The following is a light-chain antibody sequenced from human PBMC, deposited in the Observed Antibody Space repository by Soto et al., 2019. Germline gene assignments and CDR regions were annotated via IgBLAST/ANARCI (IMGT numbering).Light chain of an antibody. CDR3: VLYMGSGIWV. Sequence: QAVVTQEPSFSVSPGRTVTLTCGLTYGSVSTSYHPSWYQQTPGQAPRTLIYSTNTRSSGVPDRFSGSILGNKAALTITGAQADDESDYYCVLYMGSGIWVFGGGTKLTVL. CDR1: YGSVSTSYH. V-gene: IGLV8-61*01. J-gene: IGLJ3*02. CDR2: STN.